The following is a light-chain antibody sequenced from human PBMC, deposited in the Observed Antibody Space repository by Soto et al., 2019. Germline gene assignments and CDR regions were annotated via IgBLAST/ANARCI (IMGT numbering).Light chain of an antibody. J-gene: IGKJ4*01. V-gene: IGKV2-28*01. CDR2: LAS. CDR3: MQLLHPPLT. Sequence: DVVMTQSPLSLPVTPGEPASISCRSSQSLLHSNGYNYLAWFLQKAGQSPQLLIYLASSRASGVPDRFSGSGSGTDFKLEISSVEAEDVGIYYFMQLLHPPLTFGGGTKVEIK. CDR1: QSLLHSNGYNY.